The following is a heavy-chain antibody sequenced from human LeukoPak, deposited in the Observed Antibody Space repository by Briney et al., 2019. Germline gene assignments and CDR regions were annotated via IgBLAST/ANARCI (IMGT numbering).Heavy chain of an antibody. CDR2: INPNSGGT. D-gene: IGHD3-22*01. Sequence: ASVKVSCKASGYTFTGYYMHWVRQAPGQGLEWMGWINPNSGGTNYAQKFQGRVTMTRDTSISTAYMELSRLRSDDTAVYYCARDGLRPFYDSSGYYHEYAFDIWGQGTMVTVSS. V-gene: IGHV1-2*02. J-gene: IGHJ3*02. CDR1: GYTFTGYY. CDR3: ARDGLRPFYDSSGYYHEYAFDI.